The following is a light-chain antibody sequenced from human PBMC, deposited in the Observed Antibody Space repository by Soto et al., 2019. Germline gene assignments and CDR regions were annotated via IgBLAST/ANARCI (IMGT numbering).Light chain of an antibody. CDR3: AAWDDSLSGPV. V-gene: IGLV1-47*01. CDR2: RNN. CDR1: XXNIGSNY. J-gene: IGLJ2*01. Sequence: QSVLTQPPSASGTPGQRVTXXXSGXXXNIGSNYVYWYQQLPGTAPKLLIYRNNQRPSGVPDRFSGSKSGTSASLAISGLRSEDEADYYCAAWDDSLSGPVFGGGTKLTVL.